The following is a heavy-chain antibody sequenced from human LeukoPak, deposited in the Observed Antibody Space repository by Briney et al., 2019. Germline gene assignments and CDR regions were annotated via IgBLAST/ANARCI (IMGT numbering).Heavy chain of an antibody. J-gene: IGHJ4*02. V-gene: IGHV4-38-2*01. CDR1: GYSISSRYY. CDR2: IYHSGST. Sequence: SETLSLACAVSGYSISSRYYWGWIRQPPAKGLEWIGSIYHSGSTLYNPSLKSRVTLSLNTSKNQFSLKLSSVTAADTAVYYCARVGEGSYYPYCFDYWGQGTLVTVSS. CDR3: ARVGEGSYYPYCFDY. D-gene: IGHD3-10*01.